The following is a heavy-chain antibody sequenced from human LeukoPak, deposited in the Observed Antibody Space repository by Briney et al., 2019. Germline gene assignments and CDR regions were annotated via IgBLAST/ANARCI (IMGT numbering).Heavy chain of an antibody. D-gene: IGHD2-2*01. CDR2: ISSSSSYI. J-gene: IGHJ4*02. CDR3: ASFKLGYCSSTSCSVDY. CDR1: GFTFSSYS. V-gene: IGHV3-21*01. Sequence: GGSLRLSCAASGFTFSSYSMNWVRQAPGKGLEWVSSISSSSSYIYYADSVKGRFTISRGNAKNSLYLQMNSLRAEDTAVYYCASFKLGYCSSTSCSVDYWGQGTLVTVSS.